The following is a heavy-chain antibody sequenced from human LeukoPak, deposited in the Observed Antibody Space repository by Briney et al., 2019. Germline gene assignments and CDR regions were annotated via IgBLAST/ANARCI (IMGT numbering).Heavy chain of an antibody. D-gene: IGHD3-22*01. J-gene: IGHJ3*02. Sequence: SVKVSCKASGFTFTSSAMQWVRQARGQRLEWIGWIVVGSGNTNYAQKFQERVTITRDMSTSTAYMELSSLRSEDTAVYYCAAWPLNDSSGYYHAFDIWGQGTMVTVSS. CDR1: GFTFTSSA. CDR3: AAWPLNDSSGYYHAFDI. CDR2: IVVGSGNT. V-gene: IGHV1-58*02.